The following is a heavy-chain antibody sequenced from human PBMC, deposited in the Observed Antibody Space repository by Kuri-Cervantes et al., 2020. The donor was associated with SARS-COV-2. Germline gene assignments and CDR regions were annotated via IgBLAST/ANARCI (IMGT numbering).Heavy chain of an antibody. D-gene: IGHD3-22*01. CDR2: INHSGST. CDR3: ARLTYYYDSSGSTIDAFDI. V-gene: IGHV4-34*01. J-gene: IGHJ3*02. Sequence: SETLSLTCTVSGGSISGYYWSWIRQPPGKGLEWIGEINHSGSTNYNPSLKSRVTISVDTSKNQFSLKLSSVTAADTAVYYCARLTYYYDSSGSTIDAFDIWGQGTMVTVSS. CDR1: GGSISGYY.